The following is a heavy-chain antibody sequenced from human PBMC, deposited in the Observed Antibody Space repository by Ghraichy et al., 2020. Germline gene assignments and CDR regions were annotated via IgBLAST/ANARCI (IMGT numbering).Heavy chain of an antibody. CDR2: IYYSGST. D-gene: IGHD3-22*01. Sequence: SQTLSLTCTVSGGSISSGGYYWSWIRQLPGKGLEWIGYIYYSGSTYYNPSLKSRVTISVDTSKNQFSLKLSSVTAADTAVYYCARAADLGMIVVVINPFAFDIWGQGTMVTVSS. J-gene: IGHJ3*02. CDR3: ARAADLGMIVVVINPFAFDI. V-gene: IGHV4-31*03. CDR1: GGSISSGGYY.